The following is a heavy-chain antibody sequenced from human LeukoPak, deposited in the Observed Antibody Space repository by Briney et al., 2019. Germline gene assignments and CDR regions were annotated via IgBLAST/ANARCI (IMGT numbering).Heavy chain of an antibody. J-gene: IGHJ4*02. D-gene: IGHD1/OR15-1a*01. CDR3: AKVRSGNNYYFDY. CDR2: MSASGSHT. Sequence: GGSLRLSCAASGFTFSDFAMSWVRQAPGKGLEWVSGMSASGSHTHSADFVKGRFTISRDNFKNTLYLQMNGLRVEDTAVYYCAKVRSGNNYYFDYWGQGTLATVSS. V-gene: IGHV3-23*01. CDR1: GFTFSDFA.